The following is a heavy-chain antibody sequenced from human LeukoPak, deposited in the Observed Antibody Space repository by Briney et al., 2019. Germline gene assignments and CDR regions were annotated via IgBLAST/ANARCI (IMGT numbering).Heavy chain of an antibody. J-gene: IGHJ4*02. CDR2: INPNGNTP. Sequence: GASVKVSCKASGYTFTRFYLYWLRQAPGQGLEWMGTINPNGNTPRYAQKFQGRVTMTRDTSISTAYMELSRLRSDDTAVYYCARSGAWTPDIFYWGQGTLVTVSS. CDR1: GYTFTRFY. V-gene: IGHV1-2*02. CDR3: ARSGAWTPDIFY. D-gene: IGHD3-3*02.